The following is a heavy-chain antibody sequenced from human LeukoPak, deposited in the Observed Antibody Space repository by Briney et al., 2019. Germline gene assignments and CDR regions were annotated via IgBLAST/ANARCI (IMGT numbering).Heavy chain of an antibody. CDR2: INPNSGGT. V-gene: IGHV1-2*02. J-gene: IGHJ6*03. D-gene: IGHD3-9*01. CDR3: ARDSPDILTGFWTPLGIGYYYYYMDV. Sequence: ASVKVSCKASGYTFTSYDINWVRQATGQGLEWMGWINPNSGGTNYAQKFQGRVTMTRDTSISTAYMELSRLRSDDTAVYYCARDSPDILTGFWTPLGIGYYYYYMDVWGKGTTVTVSS. CDR1: GYTFTSYD.